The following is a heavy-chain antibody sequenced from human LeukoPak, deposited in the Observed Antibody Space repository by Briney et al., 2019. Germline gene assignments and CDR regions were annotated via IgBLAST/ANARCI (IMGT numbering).Heavy chain of an antibody. J-gene: IGHJ4*02. CDR2: INPSGGST. V-gene: IGHV1-46*01. CDR1: GYTFTSYY. CDR3: ARASWVWLVLVDY. D-gene: IGHD6-19*01. Sequence: ASVKVSCKASGYTFTSYYMHWVRQAPGQGLEWMGIINPSGGSTSYAQKFQGRVTMTRDTSISTAYMELSRLRSDDTAVYYCARASWVWLVLVDYWGQGTLVTVSS.